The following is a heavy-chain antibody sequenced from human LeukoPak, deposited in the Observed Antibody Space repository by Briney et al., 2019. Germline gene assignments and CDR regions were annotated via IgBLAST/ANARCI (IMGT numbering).Heavy chain of an antibody. CDR3: AKVFRGGSGYSYYFDY. CDR1: GFTSSSYA. D-gene: IGHD3-22*01. Sequence: PGGSLKLSCAASGFTSSSYAMSWVRQAPGKGLEWVSAISGSGGSTYYADSVKGRFTISRDNSKNTLYLQMNSLRAEDTAVYYCAKVFRGGSGYSYYFDYWGQGTLVTVSS. CDR2: ISGSGGST. J-gene: IGHJ4*02. V-gene: IGHV3-23*01.